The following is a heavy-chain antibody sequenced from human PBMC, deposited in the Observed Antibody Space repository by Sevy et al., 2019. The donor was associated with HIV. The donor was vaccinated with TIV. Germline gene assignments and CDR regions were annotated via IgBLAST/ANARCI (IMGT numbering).Heavy chain of an antibody. J-gene: IGHJ6*02. CDR2: IFHSGSI. CDR3: DRGLPGQRYYGLDV. Sequence: SETLSLTCTVSGGSINNGGYSWIWNRQPPGKGLEWIGYIFHSGSIYYNPSLKSRVTISVDRSKNQFSLNLSSVTGADTAVYFCDRGLPGQRYYGLDVWGQGTTVTVSS. D-gene: IGHD5-12*01. CDR1: GGSINNGGYS. V-gene: IGHV4-30-2*01.